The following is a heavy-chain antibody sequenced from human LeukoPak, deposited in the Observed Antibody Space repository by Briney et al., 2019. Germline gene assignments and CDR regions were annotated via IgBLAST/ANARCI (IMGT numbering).Heavy chain of an antibody. CDR3: ARTTEAHSWRTRYYDYYMDV. Sequence: PSETLSLTCTVSGYSISSGYYWGWIRQPPGKGLEWIGYIYYSGSTNYNPSLKSRVTISVDTSKNQFSLKLSSVTAADTALYYCARTTEAHSWRTRYYDYYMDVWGKGTTVTVSS. J-gene: IGHJ6*03. D-gene: IGHD6-13*01. CDR2: IYYSGST. V-gene: IGHV4-38-2*02. CDR1: GYSISSGYY.